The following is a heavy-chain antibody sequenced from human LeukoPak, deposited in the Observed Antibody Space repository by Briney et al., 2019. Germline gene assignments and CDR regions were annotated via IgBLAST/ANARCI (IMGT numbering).Heavy chain of an antibody. V-gene: IGHV3-23*01. CDR3: ANIGAYSSSWYGPFDY. CDR1: GFTFSSYS. CDR2: ISGSGGST. D-gene: IGHD6-13*01. J-gene: IGHJ4*02. Sequence: GGSLRLSCAASGFTFSSYSMNWVRQAPGKGLEWVSSISGSGGSTYYADSVKGRFTISRDNSKNTLYLQMNSLRAEDTAVYYCANIGAYSSSWYGPFDYWGQGTLVTVSS.